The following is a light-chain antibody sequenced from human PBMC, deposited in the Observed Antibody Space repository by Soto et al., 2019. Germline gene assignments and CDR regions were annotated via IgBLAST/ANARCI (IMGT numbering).Light chain of an antibody. V-gene: IGKV3-15*01. J-gene: IGKJ1*01. CDR1: QTVRNN. Sequence: EFVLTQSPGTLSLSPGERATLSCRASQTVRNNYLAWYQQKPGQASRLLLYGASTRATGVPARFSGSGSGTQFTLTISSLQSEDFAVYYCQQYNNWPPAWTFGQGTKVDIK. CDR2: GAS. CDR3: QQYNNWPPAWT.